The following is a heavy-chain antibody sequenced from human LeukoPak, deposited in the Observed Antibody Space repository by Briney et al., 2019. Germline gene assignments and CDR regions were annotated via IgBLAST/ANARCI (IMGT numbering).Heavy chain of an antibody. V-gene: IGHV4-59*01. J-gene: IGHJ4*02. D-gene: IGHD3-22*01. Sequence: PSETLSLTCTVSGGSISSYYWSWIRQPPGKGLEWIGYIYYSGSTNYNPSLKSRVTISVDTSKNQFSLKLSSVTAADTAVYYCARDYKGYYDSSGYSVFDYWGQGTLVTVSS. CDR1: GGSISSYY. CDR2: IYYSGST. CDR3: ARDYKGYYDSSGYSVFDY.